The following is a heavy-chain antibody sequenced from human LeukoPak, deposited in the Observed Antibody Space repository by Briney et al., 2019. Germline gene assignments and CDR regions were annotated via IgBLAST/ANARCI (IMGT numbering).Heavy chain of an antibody. Sequence: AGGSLRLSCAASGFTFSSYEMNWVRQAPGKGLEWVSYISSSGSTIYYADSVKGRFTISRDNAKNSLYLQMSSLRAEDTAVYYCASLYAFRNWFDPWGQGTLVTVSS. D-gene: IGHD2/OR15-2a*01. CDR2: ISSSGSTI. J-gene: IGHJ5*02. CDR3: ASLYAFRNWFDP. CDR1: GFTFSSYE. V-gene: IGHV3-48*03.